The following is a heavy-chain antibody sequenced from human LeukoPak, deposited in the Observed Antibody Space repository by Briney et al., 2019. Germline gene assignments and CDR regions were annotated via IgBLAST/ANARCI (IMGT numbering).Heavy chain of an antibody. CDR3: ARDLGYYDSSGYPDLPGY. D-gene: IGHD3-22*01. Sequence: GASVKVSCKASGYTFTTYIIHWVRQAPGQGPEWMGWISAYNGNTNYAQKLQGRVTMTTDTSTSTAYMELRSLRSDDTAVYYCARDLGYYDSSGYPDLPGYWGQGTLVTVSS. V-gene: IGHV1-18*01. J-gene: IGHJ4*02. CDR1: GYTFTTYI. CDR2: ISAYNGNT.